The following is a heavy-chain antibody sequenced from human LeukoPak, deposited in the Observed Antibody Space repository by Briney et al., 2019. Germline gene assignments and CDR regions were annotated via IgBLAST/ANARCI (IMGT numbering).Heavy chain of an antibody. J-gene: IGHJ5*02. D-gene: IGHD6-13*01. CDR1: GGSISSGDYY. Sequence: PSETLSLTCTVSGGSISSGDYYWSWIRQPPGKGLEWIGYIYYSGSTYYNPSLKSRVTISVDTSKNQFSLKLSSVTAADTAVYYCARSAAGIGLAPQDWFDPWGQGTLVTVSS. V-gene: IGHV4-30-4*01. CDR3: ARSAAGIGLAPQDWFDP. CDR2: IYYSGST.